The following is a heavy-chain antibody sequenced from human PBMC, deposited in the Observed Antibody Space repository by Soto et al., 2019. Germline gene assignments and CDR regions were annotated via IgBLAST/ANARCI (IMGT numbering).Heavy chain of an antibody. CDR1: GYSFIDYW. Sequence: PGESLKISCKGSGYSFIDYWIGWVRQVPGKGLEWMGIIYPGDSDTRYSPSFQGQVTISADKSISTAYLQWSSLKASDTAMYYCARAEGELYPYAFDIWGQGTMVIVSS. J-gene: IGHJ3*02. D-gene: IGHD3-16*01. CDR3: ARAEGELYPYAFDI. V-gene: IGHV5-51*01. CDR2: IYPGDSDT.